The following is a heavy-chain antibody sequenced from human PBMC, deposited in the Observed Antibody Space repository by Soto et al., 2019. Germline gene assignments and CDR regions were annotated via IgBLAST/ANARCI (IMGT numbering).Heavy chain of an antibody. V-gene: IGHV4-4*02. CDR1: GGSISSSNW. CDR3: ARLRTLAAAGNHFGY. Sequence: PSETLSLTCAVSGGSISSSNWWSWVRQPPGKGLEWIGEIYHSGSTNYNPSLKSRVTISVDKSKNQFSLKLSSVTAADTAVYYCARLRTLAAAGNHFGYWGQGTLVTVSS. D-gene: IGHD6-13*01. J-gene: IGHJ4*02. CDR2: IYHSGST.